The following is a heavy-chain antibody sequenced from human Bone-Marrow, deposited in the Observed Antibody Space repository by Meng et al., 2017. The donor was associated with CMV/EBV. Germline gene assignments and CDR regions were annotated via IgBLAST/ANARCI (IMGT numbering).Heavy chain of an antibody. CDR3: ARDDQYQLLPDV. D-gene: IGHD2-2*01. J-gene: IGHJ6*01. CDR2: ISSSGSTI. V-gene: IGHV3-48*03. Sequence: GGSLRLSCAASGFTFSSYEMNWVRQAPGKGLEWVSYISSSGSTIYYADSVKGRFTISRDNAKNSLYLQMNSLRAEDTAVYYCARDDQYQLLPDVWGQGPTVTGSS. CDR1: GFTFSSYE.